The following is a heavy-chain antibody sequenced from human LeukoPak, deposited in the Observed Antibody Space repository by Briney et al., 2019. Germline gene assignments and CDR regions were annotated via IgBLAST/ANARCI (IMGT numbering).Heavy chain of an antibody. Sequence: SETLSLTXTVSGGSISSCYWSWIRQPPGKGLEWIGYIYYSGSTNYNPSLKSRVTISVDTSKNQFSLKLSSVTAADTAVYYCAREAPRGYDFWSGYYTSYYFDYWGQGNLVTVSS. V-gene: IGHV4-59*01. CDR1: GGSISSCY. CDR3: AREAPRGYDFWSGYYTSYYFDY. CDR2: IYYSGST. D-gene: IGHD3-3*01. J-gene: IGHJ4*02.